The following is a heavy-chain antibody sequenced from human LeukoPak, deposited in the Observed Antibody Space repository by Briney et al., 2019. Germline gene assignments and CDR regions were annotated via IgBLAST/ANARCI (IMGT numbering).Heavy chain of an antibody. CDR3: ARVTGSGSFDY. CDR2: IYYSGST. CDR1: GGSISSGVNY. J-gene: IGHJ4*02. V-gene: IGHV4-30-4*01. D-gene: IGHD3-10*01. Sequence: PSETLTLTCTVSGGSISSGVNYWSWIRQPPGKGLEWIGYIYYSGSTYYNPSLKSRVTISVDTSKNQFSLRLTSVTAADTAVYYCARVTGSGSFDYWGQGPVTTVTS.